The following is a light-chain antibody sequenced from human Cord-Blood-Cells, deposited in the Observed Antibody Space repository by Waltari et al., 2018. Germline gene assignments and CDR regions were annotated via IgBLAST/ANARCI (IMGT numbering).Light chain of an antibody. CDR1: SSAVGGYNS. V-gene: IGLV2-14*03. J-gene: IGLJ3*02. CDR2: DVS. Sequence: QSALTQPASVSGSPGQSITISSTGTSSAVGGYNSVSWYQQHPGKAPKLMIYDVSNRPSGVSNRFSGSKSGNTASLTISGLQAEDEADYYCSSYTSSSTWVFGGGTKLTVL. CDR3: SSYTSSSTWV.